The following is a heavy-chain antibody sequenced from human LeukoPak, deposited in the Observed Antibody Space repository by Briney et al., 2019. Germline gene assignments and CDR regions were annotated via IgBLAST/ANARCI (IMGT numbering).Heavy chain of an antibody. CDR3: ASHRTTRSGSLHSDY. D-gene: IGHD3-10*01. Sequence: SQTLSLTCTVSGGSISSGGYYWSWIRQRPGKGLEWIGYIYYSGSTYYNPSLKSRVTISVDTSKNQFSLKLSSVTAADTAVYYCASHRTTRSGSLHSDYWGQGTLVTVSS. J-gene: IGHJ4*02. CDR2: IYYSGST. CDR1: GGSISSGGYY. V-gene: IGHV4-31*03.